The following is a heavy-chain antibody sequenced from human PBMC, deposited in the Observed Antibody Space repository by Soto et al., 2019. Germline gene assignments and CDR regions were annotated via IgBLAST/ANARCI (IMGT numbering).Heavy chain of an antibody. V-gene: IGHV1-18*04. CDR1: GYTFTSYG. CDR2: ISAYNDNI. CDR3: ARSRHLVGPADYYYDYDGMDV. Sequence: QVQLVQSGAEGKKPGASVQVSCTASGYTFTSYGVSWGRQAPGQGLEWMGWISAYNDNINYAQKLQGRVTMTTDTSTSIAYKELRSLRSDDTAVYYCARSRHLVGPADYYYDYDGMDVWGQGTTVTVSS. D-gene: IGHD2-2*01. J-gene: IGHJ6*02.